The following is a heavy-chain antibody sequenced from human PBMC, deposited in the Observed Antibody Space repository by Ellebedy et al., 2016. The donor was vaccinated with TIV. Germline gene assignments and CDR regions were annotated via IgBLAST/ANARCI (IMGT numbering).Heavy chain of an antibody. CDR2: IYYSGST. Sequence: MPSETLSLTCTVSGGSISSGGYYWSWIRQHPGKGLEWIGYIYYSGSTYYNPSLKSRVTISVDTSKNQFSLKLSSVTAADTAVYYCARTGPLAERFDPWGQGTLVTVSS. CDR3: ARTGPLAERFDP. CDR1: GGSISSGGYY. D-gene: IGHD1-14*01. J-gene: IGHJ5*02. V-gene: IGHV4-31*03.